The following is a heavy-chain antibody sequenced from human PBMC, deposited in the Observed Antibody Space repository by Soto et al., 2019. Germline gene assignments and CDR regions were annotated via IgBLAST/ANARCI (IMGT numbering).Heavy chain of an antibody. J-gene: IGHJ5*02. CDR2: IRQDGGAQ. D-gene: IGHD3-10*01. CDR1: GFTLTSDL. CDR3: VRGGHGSGSYLGSS. V-gene: IGHV3-7*03. Sequence: GFPRLFCVAFGFTLTSDLDSWGRQASGKGLEWVANIRQDGGAQYYVDSVKGRFTISRDNAKNSVYLQMDSLRVEDTAVYYCVRGGHGSGSYLGSSWGQGILVTVSS.